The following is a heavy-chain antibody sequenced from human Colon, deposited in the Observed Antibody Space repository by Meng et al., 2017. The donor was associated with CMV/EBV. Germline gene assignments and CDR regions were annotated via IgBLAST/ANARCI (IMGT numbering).Heavy chain of an antibody. V-gene: IGHV4-39*07. Sequence: GPLRLSFPVLGGSISTIRYYWCSIRQPPGKGLEWIGSVYYNGNTYHNPSLESRVTISRDTSKNQFSLKLSSVTAADTAVYYCASIPRGILIRLFDFWGQGTLVTVSS. CDR3: ASIPRGILIRLFDF. J-gene: IGHJ4*02. D-gene: IGHD2/OR15-2a*01. CDR2: VYYNGNT. CDR1: GGSISTIRYY.